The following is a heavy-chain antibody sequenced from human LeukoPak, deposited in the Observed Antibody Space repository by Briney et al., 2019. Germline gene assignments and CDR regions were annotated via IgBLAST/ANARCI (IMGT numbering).Heavy chain of an antibody. V-gene: IGHV3-21*01. CDR2: ITSSSSHI. D-gene: IGHD6-19*01. CDR3: AREMVAVAARSDY. Sequence: GGSLRLSCAASGFNFDSYSMNWVRQAPGKGLEWVSSITSSSSHIFYADSVKGRFTISRDNAKNSLYLQMNRLRVEDTAVYYCAREMVAVAARSDYWGQGTLVTVSS. J-gene: IGHJ4*02. CDR1: GFNFDSYS.